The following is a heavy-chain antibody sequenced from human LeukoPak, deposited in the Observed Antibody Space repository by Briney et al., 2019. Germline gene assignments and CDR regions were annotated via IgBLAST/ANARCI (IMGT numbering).Heavy chain of an antibody. CDR1: GFTFSSYG. D-gene: IGHD6-13*01. CDR3: AKDRGSSSSAYGMDV. CDR2: ITYDGGNK. J-gene: IGHJ6*02. Sequence: GSSLRLSCAASGFTFSSYGMHWVRQAPGKGLEWVAVITYDGGNKYHADSVKGRFTISRDNSKNTLYLQMNSLRAEDTAVYYCAKDRGSSSSAYGMDVWGQGTTVTVSS. V-gene: IGHV3-30*18.